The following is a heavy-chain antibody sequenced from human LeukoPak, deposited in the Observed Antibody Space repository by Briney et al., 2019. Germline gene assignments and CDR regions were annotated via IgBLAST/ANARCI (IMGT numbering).Heavy chain of an antibody. D-gene: IGHD1-26*01. CDR1: GGSFSGYY. CDR3: ARELEGTAH. Sequence: PSETPSLTCAVYGGSFSGYYWSWIRQPPGKGLEWIGEINHSGSTNYNPSLKSRVTISVDTSKNQFSLKLSSVTAADTAVYYCARELEGTAHWGQGTLVTVSS. J-gene: IGHJ4*02. CDR2: INHSGST. V-gene: IGHV4-34*01.